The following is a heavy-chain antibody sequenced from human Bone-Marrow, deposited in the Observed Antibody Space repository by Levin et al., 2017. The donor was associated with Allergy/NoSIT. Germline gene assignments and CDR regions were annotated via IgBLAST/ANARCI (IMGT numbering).Heavy chain of an antibody. CDR2: IIPSFGAT. D-gene: IGHD3-3*01. J-gene: IGHJ6*02. V-gene: IGHV1-69*13. CDR1: GGSLNNYA. CDR3: ARGVRFLEWLSNPRQYYYYGMDV. Sequence: PVASVKVSCKASGGSLNNYAINWVRQALGQGLEWMGGIIPSFGATNYAQTFQDRVTITADESTNRVYMELRGLRSEDTAVYYCARGVRFLEWLSNPRQYYYYGMDVWGQGTTVTVSS.